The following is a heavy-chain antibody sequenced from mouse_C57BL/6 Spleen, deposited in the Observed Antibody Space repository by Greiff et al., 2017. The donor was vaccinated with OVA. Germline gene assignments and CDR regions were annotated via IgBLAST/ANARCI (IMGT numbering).Heavy chain of an antibody. V-gene: IGHV1-69*01. D-gene: IGHD2-1*01. CDR3: ARFREGNYVAY. CDR2: IDPSDSYT. Sequence: QVQLQQPGAELVMPGASVKLSCKASGYTFTSYWMHWVKQRPGQGLEWIGEIDPSDSYTNYNQKFKGKSTLTVDKSSSTAYMQLSSLTSEDSAVYYCARFREGNYVAYWGQGTLVTVSA. J-gene: IGHJ3*01. CDR1: GYTFTSYW.